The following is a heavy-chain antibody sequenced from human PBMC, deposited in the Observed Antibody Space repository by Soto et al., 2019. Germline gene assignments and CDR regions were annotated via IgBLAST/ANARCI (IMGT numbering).Heavy chain of an antibody. Sequence: QVQLVQSGAEVKKPGSSVKVSCKASGGTFSSYAISWVRQAPGQGLEWMGGIIPIFGTANYAQKFQGRVTINADESTSTAYMELSSVRSEDTAVYYCAGVADAGKGAYGSGSYYFDYWGQGTLVTVSS. CDR3: AGVADAGKGAYGSGSYYFDY. D-gene: IGHD3-10*01. V-gene: IGHV1-69*12. J-gene: IGHJ4*02. CDR1: GGTFSSYA. CDR2: IIPIFGTA.